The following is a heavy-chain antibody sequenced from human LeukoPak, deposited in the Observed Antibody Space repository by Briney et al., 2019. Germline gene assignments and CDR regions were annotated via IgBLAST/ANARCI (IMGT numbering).Heavy chain of an antibody. CDR3: ATGVDQLRFITYYYYYMDV. V-gene: IGHV1-8*01. CDR2: MNPNSGNT. CDR1: GYTFTSYD. D-gene: IGHD2-2*01. Sequence: ASVKVSCKASGYTFTSYDINWVRQATGQGLEWMGWMNPNSGNTGYAQKFQGRVTMTRNTSISTAYMELSSLRSEDTAVYYCATGVDQLRFITYYYYYMDVWGKGTTVTVSS. J-gene: IGHJ6*03.